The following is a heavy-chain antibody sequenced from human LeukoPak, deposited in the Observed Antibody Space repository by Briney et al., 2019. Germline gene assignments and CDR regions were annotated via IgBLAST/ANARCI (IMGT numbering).Heavy chain of an antibody. V-gene: IGHV3-30*02. J-gene: IGHJ6*03. CDR1: GFIFSSYG. CDR3: ARRGYSYGLYYYYYYYMDV. D-gene: IGHD5-18*01. CDR2: IRYDGSNT. Sequence: PGGSLRLSCAASGFIFSSYGMHWVRQAPGKGLEWVAFIRYDGSNTYYADSVKGRFTISRDNSKNTLYLQMNSLRAEDTAVYYCARRGYSYGLYYYYYYYMDVWGKGTTVTVSS.